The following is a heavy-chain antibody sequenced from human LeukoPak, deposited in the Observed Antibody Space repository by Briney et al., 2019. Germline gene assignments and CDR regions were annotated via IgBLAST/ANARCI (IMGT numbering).Heavy chain of an antibody. CDR3: ARSKPPAVKDYYGLDV. CDR2: IYSGGST. D-gene: IGHD6-13*01. J-gene: IGHJ6*02. V-gene: IGHV3-66*01. Sequence: GGSLRLSCAASRFTVSSNYMNWVRQAPGRGLEWVSVIYSGGSTYYVDSVKGRFTISRDHSKNTLHLLMNSLRAEDTAVYFCARSKPPAVKDYYGLDVWGQGTTVTVSS. CDR1: RFTVSSNY.